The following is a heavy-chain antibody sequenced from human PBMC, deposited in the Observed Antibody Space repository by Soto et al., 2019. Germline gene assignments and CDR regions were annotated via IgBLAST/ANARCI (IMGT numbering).Heavy chain of an antibody. Sequence: EVQLVESGGGLVQMGGSLRLSCAASGFTLSSYSMNWVRQAPGRGLEWLSYSSSGSNTIYYADSVKGRFTISRDSAQKSLYLQMNSLTAEDTAVYYCARGVGALLYSDFWGQGTLVTVSS. CDR2: SSSGSNTI. V-gene: IGHV3-48*01. CDR3: ARGVGALLYSDF. CDR1: GFTLSSYS. D-gene: IGHD1-26*01. J-gene: IGHJ4*02.